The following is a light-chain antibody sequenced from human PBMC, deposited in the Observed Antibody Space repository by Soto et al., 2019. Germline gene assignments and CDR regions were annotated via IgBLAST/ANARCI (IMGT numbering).Light chain of an antibody. CDR3: SSYTSRNTRV. V-gene: IGLV2-14*01. CDR2: DVS. Sequence: QSALTQPASVSASPGQSIAISCTGTSSDVGGYTFVSWYQQHPGKAPKLMIYDVSNRPSGISNRFSGSKSGNTASLTISGLQAEDEADYYCSSYTSRNTRVFGTGTKVTVL. CDR1: SSDVGGYTF. J-gene: IGLJ1*01.